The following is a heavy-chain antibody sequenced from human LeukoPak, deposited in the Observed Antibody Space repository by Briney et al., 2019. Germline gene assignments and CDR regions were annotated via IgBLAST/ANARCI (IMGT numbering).Heavy chain of an antibody. V-gene: IGHV3-33*01. J-gene: IGHJ5*02. CDR3: ARVVSSTSFLEGYWFDP. CDR1: GFTFSSYG. D-gene: IGHD2-2*01. Sequence: GRSLRLSCAASGFTFSSYGMHWVRQAPGKGLEWGAVIWYDGSNKYYADSVKGRFTISRDNSKNTLYLHMNSLRAEDTAVYYCARVVSSTSFLEGYWFDPWGQGTLVTVSS. CDR2: IWYDGSNK.